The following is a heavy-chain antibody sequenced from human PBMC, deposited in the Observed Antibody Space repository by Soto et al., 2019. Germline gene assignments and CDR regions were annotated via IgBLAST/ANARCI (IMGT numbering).Heavy chain of an antibody. Sequence: QVQLVQSGAEVKKPGASVKVSCKASGYTFTNYAMHWVRQAPGQRLEWMGWINAGNGNTKYSQKFQGRVTITRDTSASTAYMELSSLRSEDTAVYYCARSPQSLFYYGSGTYWFDPWGQGTLVTVSS. CDR3: ARSPQSLFYYGSGTYWFDP. J-gene: IGHJ5*02. CDR1: GYTFTNYA. V-gene: IGHV1-3*01. D-gene: IGHD3-10*01. CDR2: INAGNGNT.